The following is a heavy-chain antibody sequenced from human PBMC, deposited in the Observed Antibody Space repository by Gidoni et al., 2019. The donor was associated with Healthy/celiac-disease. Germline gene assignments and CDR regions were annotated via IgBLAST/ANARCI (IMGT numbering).Heavy chain of an antibody. V-gene: IGHV3-33*01. CDR1: GFTFSSYG. D-gene: IGHD3-10*01. CDR3: ARDRGPGYYYYGMDV. Sequence: QVQLVESGGGVVQPGRSLRLSCAASGFTFSSYGMHWVRQAPGKGLGWVAVIWYDGSNKYYADSVKGRFTISRDNSKNTLYLQMNSLRAEDTAVYYCARDRGPGYYYYGMDVWGQGTTVTVSS. J-gene: IGHJ6*02. CDR2: IWYDGSNK.